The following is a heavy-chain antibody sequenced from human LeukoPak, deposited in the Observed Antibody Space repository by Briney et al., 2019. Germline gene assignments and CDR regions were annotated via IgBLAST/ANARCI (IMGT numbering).Heavy chain of an antibody. J-gene: IGHJ4*02. CDR2: ISGAGGTT. Sequence: GGSLRLSCAASGFTFINYAMYWVRQAPGKGLEWVSAISGAGGTTYYADSVKGRFTISRDNSQNTMYLQVNSLRAEDTALYYCTKGGPRAARPNLFYSDYWGQGTLVTVSS. CDR3: TKGGPRAARPNLFYSDY. V-gene: IGHV3-23*01. D-gene: IGHD6-6*01. CDR1: GFTFINYA.